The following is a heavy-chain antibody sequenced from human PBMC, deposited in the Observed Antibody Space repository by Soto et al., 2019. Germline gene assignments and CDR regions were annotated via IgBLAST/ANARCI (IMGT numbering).Heavy chain of an antibody. D-gene: IGHD3-22*01. CDR1: GFSVSSKY. V-gene: IGHV3-53*01. Sequence: DVQLVESGGDLIQPGGSLRLSCAVSGFSVSSKYMSWVRQAAGKGLEWVSVIYAGSITFYADSVKGRFTISRDDSKNSLYLQMNSLRAEDTAVYYCARIPYDNSGTIFDYWGQGTQVTVSS. J-gene: IGHJ4*02. CDR2: IYAGSIT. CDR3: ARIPYDNSGTIFDY.